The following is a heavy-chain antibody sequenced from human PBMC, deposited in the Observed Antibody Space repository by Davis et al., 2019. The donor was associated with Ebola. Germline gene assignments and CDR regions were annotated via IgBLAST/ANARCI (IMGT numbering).Heavy chain of an antibody. D-gene: IGHD6-13*01. CDR2: IKQDGSEK. CDR1: GFTFSSYE. J-gene: IGHJ5*02. CDR3: ARGRGIADFT. Sequence: GESLKISCAASGFTFSSYEMNWVRQAPGKGLEWVANIKQDGSEKYYVDSVKGRFTISRDNAKNSLYLQMNSLRAEDTAVYYCARGRGIADFTWGQGTLVTVSS. V-gene: IGHV3-7*01.